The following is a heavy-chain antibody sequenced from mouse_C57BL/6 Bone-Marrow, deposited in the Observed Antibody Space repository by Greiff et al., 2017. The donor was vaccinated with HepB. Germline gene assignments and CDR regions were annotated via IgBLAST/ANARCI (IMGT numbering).Heavy chain of an antibody. D-gene: IGHD1-1*01. CDR1: GFTFSSYA. V-gene: IGHV5-4*01. CDR3: ARTTVGFAY. Sequence: EVQRVESGGGLVKPGGSLKLSCAASGFTFSSYAMSWVRQTPEKRLEWVATISDGGSYTYYPDNVKGRVTISRDNAKNNLYLQVSHLKSEDTAMYYCARTTVGFAYWGQGTLVTVSA. J-gene: IGHJ3*01. CDR2: ISDGGSYT.